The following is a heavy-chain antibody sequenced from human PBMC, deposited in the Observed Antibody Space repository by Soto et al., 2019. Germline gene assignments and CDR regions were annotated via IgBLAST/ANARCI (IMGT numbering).Heavy chain of an antibody. CDR1: GYTFTSYY. V-gene: IGHV1-46*01. Sequence: ASVKVSCTASGYTFTSYYMQWVRQAPGQGLEWMGIINPSGGSQSYAQKFQGRVTMTRDTSTSTVYMELSSLRSEDTAVYYCARVGYYDFWSGYRGQTFYYYYYGMDVWGQGTTVTVSS. CDR2: INPSGGSQ. J-gene: IGHJ6*02. D-gene: IGHD3-3*01. CDR3: ARVGYYDFWSGYRGQTFYYYYYGMDV.